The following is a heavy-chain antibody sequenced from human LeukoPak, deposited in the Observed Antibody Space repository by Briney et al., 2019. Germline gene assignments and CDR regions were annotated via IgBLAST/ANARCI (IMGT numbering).Heavy chain of an antibody. J-gene: IGHJ4*02. Sequence: SETLSLTCTVSGGSISSYYWSWIRQPPGKGLEWIGYIYYSGSTNYNPSLKSRVTISVDTSKNQFSLKLSPVTAADTAVYYCARHWNAARPFDYWGQGTLVTVSS. V-gene: IGHV4-59*08. CDR1: GGSISSYY. CDR2: IYYSGST. D-gene: IGHD6-6*01. CDR3: ARHWNAARPFDY.